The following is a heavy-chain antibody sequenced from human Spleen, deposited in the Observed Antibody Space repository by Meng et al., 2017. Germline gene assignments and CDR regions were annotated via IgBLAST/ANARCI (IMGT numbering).Heavy chain of an antibody. Sequence: QVQLQESGPGLVKPSATLSLTCAVSGGSISSDTWWSWVRQPPGKGLEWIGEIPHRGSSAYNPSLKSRVTMSIDTSKNQFSLKLTSVTAADTAVYYCLRGSGGSVWGQGTLVTVSS. D-gene: IGHD3-10*01. J-gene: IGHJ4*02. V-gene: IGHV4-4*02. CDR1: GGSISSDTW. CDR3: LRGSGGSV. CDR2: IPHRGSS.